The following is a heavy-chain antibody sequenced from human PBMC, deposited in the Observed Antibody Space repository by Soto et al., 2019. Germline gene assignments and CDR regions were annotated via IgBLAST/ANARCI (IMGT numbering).Heavy chain of an antibody. J-gene: IGHJ4*02. Sequence: PGGSLRLSCAACGFTFSSYAMHGVRQAPGKGLEWVSGIYSDGSSKCFADSVKGRFTISRDNAKNTLYLQMNSLRAEDTAVYYCARVNYGDYGGVYDYWGQGTLVTVSS. CDR1: GFTFSSYA. D-gene: IGHD4-17*01. CDR3: ARVNYGDYGGVYDY. V-gene: IGHV3-74*01. CDR2: IYSDGSSK.